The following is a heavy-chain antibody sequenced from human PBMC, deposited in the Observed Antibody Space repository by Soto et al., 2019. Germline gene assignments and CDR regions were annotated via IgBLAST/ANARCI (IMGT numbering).Heavy chain of an antibody. V-gene: IGHV3-7*03. Sequence: EVQLVESGGCLVQPGGSLRLSCEASGFIFSNYWMTWVRQAPGKGLEWVANVKQAASERYYVDSVKGRFTISRDNSKSSLYLQMNSLRVEDTAVYYCARTRGTYFLDYWGRGTLVTVSS. CDR1: GFIFSNYW. CDR3: ARTRGTYFLDY. J-gene: IGHJ4*02. CDR2: VKQAASER. D-gene: IGHD2-21*01.